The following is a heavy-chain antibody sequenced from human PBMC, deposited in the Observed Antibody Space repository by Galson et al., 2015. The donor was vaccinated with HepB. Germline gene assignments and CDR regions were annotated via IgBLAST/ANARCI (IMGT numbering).Heavy chain of an antibody. CDR3: ARHERQLLEWLPD. CDR1: GYSFDNYL. V-gene: IGHV5-10-1*01. CDR2: IDPSDSYT. J-gene: IGHJ4*02. D-gene: IGHD3-3*01. Sequence: QSGAEVKKPGEFLRISCKGSGYSFDNYLISWVRQMPGKGLEWMGKIDPSDSYTNYSPSFQGHVTISADKSISTAYLQWSSLKASDTAMYYCARHERQLLEWLPDWGQGTLVTVFS.